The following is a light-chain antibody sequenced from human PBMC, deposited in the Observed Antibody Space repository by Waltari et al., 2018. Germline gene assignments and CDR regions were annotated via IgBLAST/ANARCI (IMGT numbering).Light chain of an antibody. J-gene: IGKJ2*03. CDR2: AAS. CDR3: QQSYSTPLYS. CDR1: QRISSY. V-gene: IGKV1-39*01. Sequence: EIQMIQPSPSLSASVGDRGTITCRASQRISSYLNWYQQKPGKAPKLLIYAASSLQSGVPSRFSGSGSGTDFTLTISSLQPEDFATYYCQQSYSTPLYSFGQGTKLEIK.